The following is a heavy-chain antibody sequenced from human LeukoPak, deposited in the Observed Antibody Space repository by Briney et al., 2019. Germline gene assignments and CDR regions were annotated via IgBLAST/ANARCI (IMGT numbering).Heavy chain of an antibody. J-gene: IGHJ3*02. Sequence: PSETLSLTCTVSGGSISSSDYYWSWIRQPPGKGLEWIGYIYYSGSTYYNPSLKSRVTISVDTSKNLFSLKLSSVTAADTAVYYCAREIFGVARKDAFDIWGQGTMVTVSS. V-gene: IGHV4-30-4*08. CDR1: GGSISSSDYY. D-gene: IGHD3-3*01. CDR2: IYYSGST. CDR3: AREIFGVARKDAFDI.